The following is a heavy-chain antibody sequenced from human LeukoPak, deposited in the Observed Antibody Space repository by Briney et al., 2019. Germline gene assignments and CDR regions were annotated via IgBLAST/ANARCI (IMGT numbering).Heavy chain of an antibody. J-gene: IGHJ4*02. D-gene: IGHD3-3*01. CDR1: GGSISSINYY. V-gene: IGHV4-39*01. CDR3: ARRLGITIFGVVIDDYFDY. CDR2: IYYSGRT. Sequence: SETLSLTCTVSGGSISSINYYWGWIRQPPGKGLEWIGSIYYSGRTYYNPSLKSRVTTSVDTSKNQFSLKLRSVTAADTAVYYCARRLGITIFGVVIDDYFDYWGQGTLVTVSS.